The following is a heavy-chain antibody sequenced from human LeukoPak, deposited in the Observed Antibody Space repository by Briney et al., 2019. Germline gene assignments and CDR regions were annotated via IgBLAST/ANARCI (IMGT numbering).Heavy chain of an antibody. Sequence: PSETLSLTCAVSGDSISSNINYWGWIRQPPGKGLEWIGNIDYSGTTSYNPSLKSRVTISVDTSKNQFSLNLSSVTAADTAVYYCARETSQKGAHYMDVWGKGTTVTISS. CDR1: GDSISSNINY. D-gene: IGHD3-16*01. CDR2: IDYSGTT. CDR3: ARETSQKGAHYMDV. V-gene: IGHV4-39*07. J-gene: IGHJ6*03.